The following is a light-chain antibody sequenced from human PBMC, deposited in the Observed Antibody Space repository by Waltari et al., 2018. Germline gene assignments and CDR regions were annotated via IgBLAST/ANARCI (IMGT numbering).Light chain of an antibody. J-gene: IGKJ2*01. CDR1: QSVTTN. V-gene: IGKV3-15*01. Sequence: EIVMTQSPATLSVSPGERAIISCRASQSVTTNLAWYQQKPGQPPRRLIYGASTRATDIPARFSGSGSGTEFTLTITSLQSEDFAVYYCHQYNDGPPFNFGQGTKLEMK. CDR3: HQYNDGPPFN. CDR2: GAS.